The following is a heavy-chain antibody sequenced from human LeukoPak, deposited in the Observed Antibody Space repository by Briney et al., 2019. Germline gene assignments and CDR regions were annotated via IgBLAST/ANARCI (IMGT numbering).Heavy chain of an antibody. CDR2: MNPNSGNT. J-gene: IGHJ5*02. CDR1: GGTFSSYA. Sequence: ASVKVSCKASGGTFSSYAISWVRQATGQGLEWMGWMNPNSGNTGYAQKFQGRVTITRNTSISTAYMELSSLRSEDTAVYYCAREGRRYNWFDPWGQGTLVTVSS. V-gene: IGHV1-8*03. CDR3: AREGRRYNWFDP. D-gene: IGHD6-25*01.